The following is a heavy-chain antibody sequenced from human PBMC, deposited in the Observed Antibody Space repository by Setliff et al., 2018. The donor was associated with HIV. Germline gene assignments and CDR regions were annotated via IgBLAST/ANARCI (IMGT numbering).Heavy chain of an antibody. D-gene: IGHD2-2*01. J-gene: IGHJ4*02. CDR2: IHYNGRT. Sequence: SETLSLTCTVSGDSITNDDYYWGWIRQPPGKGLEWIAIIHYNGRTYYDPSLKSRVTIFVDTSKTQFYLKLRSVTASDTAVYYCARLDCSSSSGFVDYWGQGTLVTVSS. V-gene: IGHV4-39*01. CDR3: ARLDCSSSSGFVDY. CDR1: GDSITNDDYY.